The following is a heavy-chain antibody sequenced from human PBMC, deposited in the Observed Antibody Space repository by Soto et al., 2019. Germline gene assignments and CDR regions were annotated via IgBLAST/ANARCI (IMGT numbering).Heavy chain of an antibody. CDR2: IYYSGST. J-gene: IGHJ5*02. D-gene: IGHD2-15*01. V-gene: IGHV4-59*01. CDR1: GGSISSYY. Sequence: PSETLSLTCTVSGGSISSYYWSWIRQPPGKGLEWIGYIYYSGSTNYNPSLKSRVTISVDTSKNQFSLKLSSVTAADTAVYYCARGAVVAALNWFDPWGQGTLVTVSS. CDR3: ARGAVVAALNWFDP.